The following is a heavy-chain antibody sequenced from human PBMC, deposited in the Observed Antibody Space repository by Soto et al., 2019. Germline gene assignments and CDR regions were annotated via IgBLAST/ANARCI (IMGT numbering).Heavy chain of an antibody. D-gene: IGHD2-15*01. CDR1: GGSISSYY. J-gene: IGHJ6*02. CDR3: AGGVGYCSGGSCYSGWSYYYYGMDV. CDR2: IYYSGST. Sequence: SETLSLTCPVSGGSISSYYWSWIRQPPGKGLEWIGYIYYSGSTNYNPSLKSRVTISVDTSKNQFSLKLSSVTAADTAVYYCAGGVGYCSGGSCYSGWSYYYYGMDVWGQGTTVTGSS. V-gene: IGHV4-59*01.